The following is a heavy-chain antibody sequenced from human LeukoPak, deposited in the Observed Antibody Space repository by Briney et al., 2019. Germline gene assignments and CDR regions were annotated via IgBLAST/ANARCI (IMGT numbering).Heavy chain of an antibody. CDR1: GFTFSSYG. CDR3: ARDAYDSSGLRAGFDY. CDR2: IWYDGSNK. J-gene: IGHJ4*02. V-gene: IGHV3-33*01. Sequence: GGSLRLSCAASGFTFSSYGMHWVRQAPGKGLEWVAVIWYDGSNKYYADSVKGRFTISRDNSKNTLYLQMNSLRAEDTAVYYCARDAYDSSGLRAGFDYWGQGTLVTVSS. D-gene: IGHD3-22*01.